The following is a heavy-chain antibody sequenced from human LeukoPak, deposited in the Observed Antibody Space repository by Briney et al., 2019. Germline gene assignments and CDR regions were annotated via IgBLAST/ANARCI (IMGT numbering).Heavy chain of an antibody. V-gene: IGHV1-2*02. CDR3: ARAPWSGYSVFDY. J-gene: IGHJ4*02. CDR1: GYTFTGYY. Sequence: ASVKVSCKASGYTFTGYYMHWVRQAPGQGLEWMGWINPNSGGTNYAQKFQGRVTMTRDTSISTAYMELSRLRSDDTAVYHCARAPWSGYSVFDYWGQGTLVTVSS. CDR2: INPNSGGT. D-gene: IGHD3-3*01.